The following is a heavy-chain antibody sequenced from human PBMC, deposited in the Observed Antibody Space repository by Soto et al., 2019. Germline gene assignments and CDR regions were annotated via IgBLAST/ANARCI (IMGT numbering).Heavy chain of an antibody. CDR2: ISGSSTST. J-gene: IGHJ4*02. Sequence: EVQLSGSGGGLVQPGGSLRLSCAASGFTFSSYAMSWVRQAPGKGLEWVSAISGSSTSTYYADSVKGRFTISSDNSKNTLYLQLNSLRAGDTAVYYCAKDPSSGFAMENYFDYWGQGTLVTVSS. CDR3: AKDPSSGFAMENYFDY. V-gene: IGHV3-23*01. CDR1: GFTFSSYA. D-gene: IGHD3-10*01.